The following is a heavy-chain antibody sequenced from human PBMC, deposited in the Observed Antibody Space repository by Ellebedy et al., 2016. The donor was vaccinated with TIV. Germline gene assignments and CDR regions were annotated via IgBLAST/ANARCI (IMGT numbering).Heavy chain of an antibody. CDR1: GLTFSRYW. CDR2: IKQDGSDK. CDR3: ASPPTY. V-gene: IGHV3-7*03. Sequence: GEFLKISCAASGLTFSRYWMGWVRQAPGKGLKWVAIIKQDGSDKYYVDSVKGRFTISRDNARNSLYLQMNSLRVDDTALYYCASPPTYWGQGALVAVSS. J-gene: IGHJ4*02.